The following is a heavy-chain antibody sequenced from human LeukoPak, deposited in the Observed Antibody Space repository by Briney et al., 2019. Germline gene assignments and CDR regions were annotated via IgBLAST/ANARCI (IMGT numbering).Heavy chain of an antibody. D-gene: IGHD6-13*01. CDR1: GGSISSYY. V-gene: IGHV4-59*01. Sequence: SETLSLTCTVSGGSISSYYWSWIRQPPGKGLEWIGYIYYSGSTNYNPSLKGRVSISVDTSKKQFSLKLSSVTAADTAVYYCARAGYSSSWTYMDVWGKGTTVTVSS. CDR3: ARAGYSSSWTYMDV. CDR2: IYYSGST. J-gene: IGHJ6*03.